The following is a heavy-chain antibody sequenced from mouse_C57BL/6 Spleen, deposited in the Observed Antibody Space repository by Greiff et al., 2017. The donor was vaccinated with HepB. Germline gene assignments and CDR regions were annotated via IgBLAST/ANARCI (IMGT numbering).Heavy chain of an antibody. V-gene: IGHV2-5*01. D-gene: IGHD2-4*01. CDR2: IWRGGST. J-gene: IGHJ4*01. Sequence: VKLMESGPGLVQPSQSLSITCTVSGFSLTSYGVHWVRQSPGKGLEWLGVIWRGGSTDYNAAFMSRLSITKDNSKSQVFFKMNSLQADDTAIYYCAKEGGLRHYAMDYWGQGTSVTVSS. CDR3: AKEGGLRHYAMDY. CDR1: GFSLTSYG.